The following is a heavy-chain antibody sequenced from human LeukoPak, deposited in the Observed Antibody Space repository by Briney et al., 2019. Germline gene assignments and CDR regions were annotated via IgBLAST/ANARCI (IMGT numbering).Heavy chain of an antibody. CDR1: GYTLNELS. CDR3: ATGHGDYSSTFDI. D-gene: IGHD4-17*01. Sequence: GASVKVSCKVSGYTLNELSMHWVRQAPGKGLEWMGGFDPEDGETIYAQKFQGRVTMTEDTSTDTAYMELSSLRSEDTAVYYCATGHGDYSSTFDIWGQGTMVTVSS. J-gene: IGHJ3*02. CDR2: FDPEDGET. V-gene: IGHV1-24*01.